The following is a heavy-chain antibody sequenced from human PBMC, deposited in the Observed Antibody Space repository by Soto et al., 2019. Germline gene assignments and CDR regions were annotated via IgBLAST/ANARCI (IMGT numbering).Heavy chain of an antibody. J-gene: IGHJ4*02. Sequence: QVHLQESGPGLVKPSETLSLTCAISGGSTSSSDWWTWVRQPPGEGLEWIGEIHRDGVTNYNSSLKRRLTISLDQSRNQFPLSLTSVTAADAAVYFCAGRPEIHPRWGQGILVPVSS. D-gene: IGHD1-26*01. CDR1: GGSTSSSDW. V-gene: IGHV4-4*02. CDR2: IHRDGVT. CDR3: AGRPEIHPR.